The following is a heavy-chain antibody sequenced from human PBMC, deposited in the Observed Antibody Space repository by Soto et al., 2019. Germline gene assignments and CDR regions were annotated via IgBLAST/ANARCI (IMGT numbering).Heavy chain of an antibody. Sequence: QVQLVQSGAEVKKPGSSVKVSCKASGGTFSKYAISWVRQAPGQGLEWMGGITPFFGTAKYAQKFQGRVTIAGDESMTTAYMERSRLTSEDTALYYCAQTLGLAVAGPGRFDLWGRGTLVTVSS. D-gene: IGHD6-19*01. CDR2: ITPFFGTA. V-gene: IGHV1-69*12. CDR1: GGTFSKYA. J-gene: IGHJ2*01. CDR3: AQTLGLAVAGPGRFDL.